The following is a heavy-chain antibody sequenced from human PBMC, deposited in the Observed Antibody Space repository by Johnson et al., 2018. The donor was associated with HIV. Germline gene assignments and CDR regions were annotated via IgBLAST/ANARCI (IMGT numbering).Heavy chain of an antibody. CDR1: GFTFSSYG. CDR3: ARATYYYDTSGYLTRPRAFDV. Sequence: QLVESGGGVVQPGRSLRLSCAASGFTFSSYGMHWVRQAPGKGLEWVAVIWYDGSNKYYADSVKGRFTISRYNSKNTLYLQMNSLRADDTALYYCARATYYYDTSGYLTRPRAFDVWGQGTMVTVSS. D-gene: IGHD3-22*01. CDR2: IWYDGSNK. J-gene: IGHJ3*01. V-gene: IGHV3-33*01.